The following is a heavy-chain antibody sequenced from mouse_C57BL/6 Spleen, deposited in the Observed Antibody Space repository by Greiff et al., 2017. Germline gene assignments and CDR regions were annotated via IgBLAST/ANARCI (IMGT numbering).Heavy chain of an antibody. Sequence: QVQLQQPGAELVKPGASVKMSCKASGYTFTSYWITWVKQRPGQGLEWIGDIYPGSGSTNYNEKFKSKATLTVDTSSSTAYMQLSSLTSEDSAVYYGARGDYYGSSYDYYAMDYWGQGTSVTVSS. V-gene: IGHV1-55*01. D-gene: IGHD1-1*01. CDR3: ARGDYYGSSYDYYAMDY. CDR1: GYTFTSYW. J-gene: IGHJ4*01. CDR2: IYPGSGST.